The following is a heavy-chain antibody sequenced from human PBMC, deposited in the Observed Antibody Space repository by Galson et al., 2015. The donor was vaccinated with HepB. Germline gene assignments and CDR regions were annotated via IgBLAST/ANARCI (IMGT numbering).Heavy chain of an antibody. Sequence: LRLSCAASGFTVSGNYMNWVRQTPEKGLEWVSDIYDNGNTYYADSVKGRFTISRDNSRNTLSLQMNSLRAEDTAVYYCTREINWAFHIWGQGTTVTVSS. V-gene: IGHV3-66*01. CDR1: GFTVSGNY. J-gene: IGHJ3*02. CDR3: TREINWAFHI. CDR2: IYDNGNT. D-gene: IGHD1-20*01.